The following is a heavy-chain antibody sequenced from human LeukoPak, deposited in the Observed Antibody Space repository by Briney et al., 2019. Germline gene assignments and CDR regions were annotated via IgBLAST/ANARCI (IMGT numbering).Heavy chain of an antibody. J-gene: IGHJ3*02. CDR1: GGTFSSYA. CDR3: ARATPFWSGSRRAGDAFDI. CDR2: IIPIFGTA. Sequence: GASVKVSCKASGGTFSSYAISWVRQAPGQGLEWLGGIIPIFGTANYAQKFQGRVTITADESTSTAYMELSSLRSEDTAVYYCARATPFWSGSRRAGDAFDIWGQGTMVTVSS. D-gene: IGHD3-3*01. V-gene: IGHV1-69*13.